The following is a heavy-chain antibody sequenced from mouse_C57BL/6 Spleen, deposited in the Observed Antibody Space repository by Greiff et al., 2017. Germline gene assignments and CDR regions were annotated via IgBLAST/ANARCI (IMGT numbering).Heavy chain of an antibody. V-gene: IGHV1-4*01. J-gene: IGHJ2*01. CDR1: GYTFTSYT. Sequence: VKLMESGAELARPGASVKMSCKASGYTFTSYTMHWVKQRPGQGLEWIGYINPSSGYTKYNQKFKDKATLTADKSSSTAYMQLSSLTSEDSAVYYCARFITTVVAEYYFDYWGQGTTLTVSS. D-gene: IGHD1-1*01. CDR2: INPSSGYT. CDR3: ARFITTVVAEYYFDY.